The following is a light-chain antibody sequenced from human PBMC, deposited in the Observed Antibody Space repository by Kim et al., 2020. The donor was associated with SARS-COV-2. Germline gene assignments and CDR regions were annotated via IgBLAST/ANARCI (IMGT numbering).Light chain of an antibody. V-gene: IGKV3-11*01. Sequence: LSPGERATLSCRASQSVSRSFAWYQQKPGQAPRLLIYDASKRATGIPTRFSGSGSGTDFTLTISSLEPEDFAVYYCQQRSNWPLTFGGGTKVDIK. CDR1: QSVSRS. CDR2: DAS. J-gene: IGKJ4*01. CDR3: QQRSNWPLT.